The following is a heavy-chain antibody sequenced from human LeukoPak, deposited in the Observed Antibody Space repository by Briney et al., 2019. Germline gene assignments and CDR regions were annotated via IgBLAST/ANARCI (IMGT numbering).Heavy chain of an antibody. CDR2: IYYSGST. D-gene: IGHD7-27*01. CDR3: ARRRWGAFDI. CDR1: GGSLSSYY. V-gene: IGHV4-59*08. Sequence: SETLSLTCTVSGGSLSSYYWSWIRQPPGKGLEWIGYIYYSGSTNYNPSLKSRVTISVDTSKNQFSLKLSSVTAADTAVYYCARRRWGAFDIWGQGTMVTVSS. J-gene: IGHJ3*02.